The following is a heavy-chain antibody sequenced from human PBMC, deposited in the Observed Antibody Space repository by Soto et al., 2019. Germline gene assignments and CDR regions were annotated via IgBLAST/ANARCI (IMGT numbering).Heavy chain of an antibody. CDR3: ASFPIYDYGYDNDY. D-gene: IGHD4-17*01. V-gene: IGHV3-23*01. Sequence: EVQLLESGGGLVQPGGSLRLSCAASGFTFRRYAMSWVRQAPGKGLEWVSTISGSGDTTYYKDSVKGRFTISRDNSKNTLYLQMNSLRAEDTAVYFCASFPIYDYGYDNDYWGQGILVTVSS. CDR1: GFTFRRYA. CDR2: ISGSGDTT. J-gene: IGHJ4*02.